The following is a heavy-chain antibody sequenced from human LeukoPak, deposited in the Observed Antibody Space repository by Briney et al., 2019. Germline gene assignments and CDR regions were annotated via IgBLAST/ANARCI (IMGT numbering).Heavy chain of an antibody. CDR3: ARDKYSSGPDYFFEY. V-gene: IGHV1-18*04. D-gene: IGHD6-19*01. CDR1: GYTFTGYY. J-gene: IGHJ4*02. Sequence: GASVKVSCKASGYTFTGYYMHWVRQAPGQGLEWMGWISAYNGNTNYAQKLQDRVTMTTDTSTSTAYMELRSLTSDDTAVYFCARDKYSSGPDYFFEYWGQGTLVTVSS. CDR2: ISAYNGNT.